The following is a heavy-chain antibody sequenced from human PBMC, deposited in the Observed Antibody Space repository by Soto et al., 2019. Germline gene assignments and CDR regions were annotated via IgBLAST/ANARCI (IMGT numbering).Heavy chain of an antibody. J-gene: IGHJ5*02. CDR2: IYHSGST. Sequence: SETLSLTCAVAGGSISGSNWWSWIRQPPGKGLEWIGYIYHSGSTYYNPSLKSRVTISVDRSKNQFSLKLSSVTAADTAVYYCARVPDRWGQGTQVTVSS. CDR1: GGSISGSNW. D-gene: IGHD2-2*01. CDR3: ARVPDR. V-gene: IGHV4-30-2*01.